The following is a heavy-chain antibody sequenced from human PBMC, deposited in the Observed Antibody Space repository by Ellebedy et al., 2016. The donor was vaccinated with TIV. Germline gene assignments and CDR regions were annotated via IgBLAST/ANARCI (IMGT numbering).Heavy chain of an antibody. Sequence: SETLSLXXTVSGGSISSGGYYWGWIRQPPGKGLEWIGSMHYSERAYYNPSLKSRVSISVDRSKNQFSLKLSSVTAADTAVYYCARDDYDYSGYYYGVDYWGQGTLVTVSS. CDR3: ARDDYDYSGYYYGVDY. V-gene: IGHV4-39*07. J-gene: IGHJ4*02. D-gene: IGHD3-22*01. CDR2: MHYSERA. CDR1: GGSISSGGYY.